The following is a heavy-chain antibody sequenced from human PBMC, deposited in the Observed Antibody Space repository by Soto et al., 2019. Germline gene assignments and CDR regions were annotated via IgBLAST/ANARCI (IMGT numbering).Heavy chain of an antibody. Sequence: GGSLRLSCAASVFTFSSYAMSWVRQAPGKWLEWFSAISVSGGSTXXADSVKGRXAISRDNSKNRXYLQMXSLRAEDTAVYYCVLWPAYSFDYWRKGTLVTVSS. D-gene: IGHD2-15*01. CDR3: VLWPAYSFDY. V-gene: IGHV3-23*01. CDR2: ISVSGGST. J-gene: IGHJ4*02. CDR1: VFTFSSYA.